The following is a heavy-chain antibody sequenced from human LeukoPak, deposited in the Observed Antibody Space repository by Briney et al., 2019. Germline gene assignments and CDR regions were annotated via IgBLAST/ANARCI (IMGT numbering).Heavy chain of an antibody. D-gene: IGHD4-17*01. CDR2: IKQDGSEK. Sequence: PGGSLRLSCAASGFTFSSYWMSWVRQAPGKGLEWVANIKQDGSEKYYVDSVKGRFTISRDNAKNSLFLQMNSLRAEDTAVYFCARDPDPHDYGDYEEGFWYYYAMDVWGKGATVTVSS. V-gene: IGHV3-7*01. J-gene: IGHJ6*04. CDR1: GFTFSSYW. CDR3: ARDPDPHDYGDYEEGFWYYYAMDV.